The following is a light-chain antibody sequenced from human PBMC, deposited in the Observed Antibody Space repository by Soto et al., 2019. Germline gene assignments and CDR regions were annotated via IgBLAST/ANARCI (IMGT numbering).Light chain of an antibody. CDR3: QQTYSPLRT. Sequence: DIQMTQSPSSVSASVGDRVTITCRASQSISIYLNWYQLKPGKAPRLPIYTASNLQSGVPSRFCGTRSGTDFTLIISDLQAEDFATYYCQQTYSPLRTFGQGTKVDIK. J-gene: IGKJ1*01. CDR1: QSISIY. V-gene: IGKV1-39*01. CDR2: TAS.